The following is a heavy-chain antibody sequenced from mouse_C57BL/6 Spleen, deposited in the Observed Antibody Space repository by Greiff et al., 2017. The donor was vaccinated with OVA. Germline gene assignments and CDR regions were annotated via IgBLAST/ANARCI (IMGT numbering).Heavy chain of an antibody. D-gene: IGHD2-4*01. CDR2: ISSGISTI. J-gene: IGHJ3*01. Sequence: EVQLVESGGGLVKPGGSLKLSCAASGFTFSDYGMHWVRQAPEKGLEWVAYISSGISTIYYADTVKGRFTISRANAKNTLFLQMTSLKSEDTALYYCARPDYDYDVTLFAYWGQGTLVTVSA. CDR3: ARPDYDYDVTLFAY. V-gene: IGHV5-17*01. CDR1: GFTFSDYG.